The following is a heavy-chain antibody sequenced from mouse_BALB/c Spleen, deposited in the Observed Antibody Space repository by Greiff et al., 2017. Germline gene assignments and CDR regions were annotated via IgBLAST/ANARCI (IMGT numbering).Heavy chain of an antibody. CDR3: AREGGNYVWFAY. CDR1: GFTFSSYG. V-gene: IGHV5-6-3*01. J-gene: IGHJ3*01. CDR2: INSNGGST. Sequence: EVQLVESGGGLVQPGGSLKLSCAASGFTFSSYGMSWVRQTPDKRLELVATINSNGGSTYYPDSVKGRFTISRDNAKNTLYLQMSSLKSEDTAMYYCAREGGNYVWFAYWGQGTLVTVSA. D-gene: IGHD2-1*01.